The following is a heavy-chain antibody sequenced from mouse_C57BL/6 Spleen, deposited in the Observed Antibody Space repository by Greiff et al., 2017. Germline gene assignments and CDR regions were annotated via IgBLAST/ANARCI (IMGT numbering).Heavy chain of an antibody. CDR3: ARSGYYGSYWYFDV. CDR2: INPSTGGT. V-gene: IGHV1-42*01. J-gene: IGHJ1*03. D-gene: IGHD1-2*01. CDR1: GYSFTGYY. Sequence: EVKLQQSGPELVKPGASVKISCKASGYSFTGYYMNWVKQSPEKSLEWIGEINPSTGGTTYNQKFKAKATLTVDKSSSTAYMQLKSLTSEDSAVYYCARSGYYGSYWYFDVWGTGTTVTGAS.